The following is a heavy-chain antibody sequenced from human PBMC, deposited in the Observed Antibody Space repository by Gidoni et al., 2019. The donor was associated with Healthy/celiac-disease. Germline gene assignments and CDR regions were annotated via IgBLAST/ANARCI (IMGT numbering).Heavy chain of an antibody. J-gene: IGHJ1*01. CDR3: ATEHYYDSSGYPEGYFQH. D-gene: IGHD3-22*01. CDR2: FDPEDGET. V-gene: IGHV1-24*01. Sequence: GLEWMGGFDPEDGETIYAQKFQGRVTMTEDTSTDTAYMELSSLRSEDTAVYYCATEHYYDSSGYPEGYFQHWGQGTLVTVSS.